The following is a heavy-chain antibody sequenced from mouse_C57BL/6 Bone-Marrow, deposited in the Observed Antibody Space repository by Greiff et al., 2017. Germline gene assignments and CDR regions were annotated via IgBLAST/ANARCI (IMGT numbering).Heavy chain of an antibody. D-gene: IGHD4-1*01. V-gene: IGHV5-9*01. J-gene: IGHJ3*01. CDR2: ISGGGGNT. Sequence: EVQGVESGGGLVKPGGSLKLSCAASGFTFSSYTMSWVRQTPEKRLEWVATISGGGGNTYYPDSVKGRFTISRDNAKNTLYLQMSSLRSEDTALYYCARLLANWGFAYWGQGTLVTVSA. CDR1: GFTFSSYT. CDR3: ARLLANWGFAY.